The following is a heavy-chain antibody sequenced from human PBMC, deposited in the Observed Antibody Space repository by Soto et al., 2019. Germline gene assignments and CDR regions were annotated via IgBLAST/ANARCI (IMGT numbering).Heavy chain of an antibody. D-gene: IGHD3-16*01. Sequence: PSQTLSLTCAISGDSVSSNSAAWNLIRQSPSRGLEWLGRTYYRSQWYNDYAVSLKGRITISPDTSRNHFSLQLTSVTPEDTAVYFCAREDEYDTFHLWGLGTTVTVSS. J-gene: IGHJ3*01. CDR2: TYYRSQWYN. CDR1: GDSVSSNSAA. V-gene: IGHV6-1*01. CDR3: AREDEYDTFHL.